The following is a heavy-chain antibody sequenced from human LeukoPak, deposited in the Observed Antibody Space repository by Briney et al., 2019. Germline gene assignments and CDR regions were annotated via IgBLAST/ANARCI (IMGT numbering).Heavy chain of an antibody. V-gene: IGHV4-59*01. CDR3: AKETFAVDY. CDR2: ISYSGST. J-gene: IGHJ4*02. CDR1: GASISSYY. Sequence: SETLSLTCTVSGASISSYYWSWIRQPPGKGLEWIGCISYSGSTNYNPSLKSRVTISVDTSKNQFSLKLSSVTAVDTAVYYCAKETFAVDYWGQGTLVTVSS.